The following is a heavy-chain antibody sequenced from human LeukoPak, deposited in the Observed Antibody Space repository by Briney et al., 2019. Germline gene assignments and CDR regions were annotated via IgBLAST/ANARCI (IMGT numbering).Heavy chain of an antibody. V-gene: IGHV4-34*01. J-gene: IGHJ5*02. CDR2: INHSGST. Sequence: SETLSLTCAVYGGSFSGYYWSWIRQPPGKGLEWIGEINHSGSTYYNPSLKSRVTISVDTSKNQFSLKLSSVTAADTAVYYCARDFREAVGATRDWFDPWGQGTLVTVSS. CDR3: ARDFREAVGATRDWFDP. D-gene: IGHD1-26*01. CDR1: GGSFSGYY.